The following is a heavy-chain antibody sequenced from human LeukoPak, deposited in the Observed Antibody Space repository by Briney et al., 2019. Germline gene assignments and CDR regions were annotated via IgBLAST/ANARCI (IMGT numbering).Heavy chain of an antibody. J-gene: IGHJ4*02. D-gene: IGHD6-19*01. Sequence: SETLSLTCTVSGGSISSYYWSWIRQSPGKGLECIGYIHYTGSTNYNPSLKSRVTISVDTSKNQFSLKLSSVTAADTAVYYCARDHGYSSGYYFDYWGQGTLVTVSS. CDR3: ARDHGYSSGYYFDY. V-gene: IGHV4-59*12. CDR2: IHYTGST. CDR1: GGSISSYY.